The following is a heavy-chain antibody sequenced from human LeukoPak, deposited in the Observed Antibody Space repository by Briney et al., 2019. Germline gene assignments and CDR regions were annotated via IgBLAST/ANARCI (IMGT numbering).Heavy chain of an antibody. CDR1: GYTFTGYY. V-gene: IGHV1-2*02. CDR3: ARERTVTQRPLDY. CDR2: INPNSGGT. Sequence: ASVTVSCKASGYTFTGYYMHWVRQAPGQGLAWMGWINPNSGGTNYAQKFQGRVTMTRDTSISTAYMELSRLRSDDTAVYYCARERTVTQRPLDYWGQGTLVTVSS. J-gene: IGHJ4*02. D-gene: IGHD4-17*01.